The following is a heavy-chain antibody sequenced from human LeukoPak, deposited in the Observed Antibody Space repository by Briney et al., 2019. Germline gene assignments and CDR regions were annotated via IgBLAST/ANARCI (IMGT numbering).Heavy chain of an antibody. CDR1: GGSISSSSYY. Sequence: SETLSLTCTVSGGSISSSSYYWGWIRQPPGKGLEWIGSIYYSGSTYYNPSLKSRVTISVDTSKNQFSLKLSSVTAADTAVYYRARTGYDYVWGRPQYFDYWGQGTLVTVSS. J-gene: IGHJ4*02. CDR2: IYYSGST. CDR3: ARTGYDYVWGRPQYFDY. D-gene: IGHD3-16*01. V-gene: IGHV4-39*01.